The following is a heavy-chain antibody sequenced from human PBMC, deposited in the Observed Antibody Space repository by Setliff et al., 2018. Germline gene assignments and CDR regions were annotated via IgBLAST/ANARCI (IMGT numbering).Heavy chain of an antibody. CDR3: AREGVHTWSSTDYHYYMDV. Sequence: GASVKVSCKTSGFRFTNFGFSWVRQAPGQGLEWMGWISAHNDNTNFAQKFQGRVTLTTDKTTSTAYMELSSLTSEDTAVYYCAREGVHTWSSTDYHYYMDVWGRGTTVTVSS. J-gene: IGHJ6*03. CDR2: ISAHNDNT. V-gene: IGHV1-18*01. CDR1: GFRFTNFG. D-gene: IGHD2-21*01.